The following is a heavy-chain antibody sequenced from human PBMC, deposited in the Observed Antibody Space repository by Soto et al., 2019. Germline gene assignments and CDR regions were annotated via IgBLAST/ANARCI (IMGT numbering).Heavy chain of an antibody. Sequence: SETLSLTCTVSGGPISSYYWGWIRQPPEKGLEWIGYVHYSGTTNYNPSLQSRVTMSVDTSKNQFSLSLTSVTTVDTAVYYCIGTSRDFDIWGQGISVTVSS. CDR2: VHYSGTT. CDR1: GGPISSYY. D-gene: IGHD2-2*01. V-gene: IGHV4-59*01. CDR3: IGTSRDFDI. J-gene: IGHJ3*02.